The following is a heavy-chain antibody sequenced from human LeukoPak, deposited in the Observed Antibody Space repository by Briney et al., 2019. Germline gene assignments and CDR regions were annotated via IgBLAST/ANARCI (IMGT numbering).Heavy chain of an antibody. V-gene: IGHV3-30-3*01. Sequence: GGSLRLSCAASGFTFSSYAMHWVRQAPGKGLEWVAVISYDGSNKYYADSVKGRFTISRDNSKNTLYLQMNSLRAEDTAVYFCSTLGPGASGRYYYYGMDVWGQGTTVTVSS. J-gene: IGHJ6*02. CDR2: ISYDGSNK. D-gene: IGHD2/OR15-2a*01. CDR1: GFTFSSYA. CDR3: STLGPGASGRYYYYGMDV.